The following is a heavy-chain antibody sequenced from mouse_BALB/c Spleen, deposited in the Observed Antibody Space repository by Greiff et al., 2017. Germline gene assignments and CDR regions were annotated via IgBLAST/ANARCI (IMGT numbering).Heavy chain of an antibody. CDR3: ASYYGYAMDY. CDR2: IDPENGNT. V-gene: IGHV14-1*02. J-gene: IGHJ4*01. D-gene: IGHD1-1*01. CDR1: GFTINDYY. Sequence: VQLQQSGAELVRPGASVKLSCKASGFTINDYYMHWVKQRPEQGLEWIGWIDPENGNTIYDQKFKGKASITADTSSNTAYLQLSSLTSEDTAVYYCASYYGYAMDYWGQGTSVTVSS.